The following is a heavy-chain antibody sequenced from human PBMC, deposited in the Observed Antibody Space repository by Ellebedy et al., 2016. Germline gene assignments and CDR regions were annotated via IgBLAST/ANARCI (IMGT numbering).Heavy chain of an antibody. V-gene: IGHV3-43*01. CDR1: GFIFADYS. CDR3: LIGWLRLPIDY. D-gene: IGHD5-12*01. Sequence: GESLKISCAASGFIFADYSMHWVRQVPGKGLEWVARINWDGGTTQHSDSVKGRFTISRDNSKNTLYLQMSSLRPDDTAVYYCLIGWLRLPIDYWGQGTLVTVSS. J-gene: IGHJ4*02. CDR2: INWDGGTT.